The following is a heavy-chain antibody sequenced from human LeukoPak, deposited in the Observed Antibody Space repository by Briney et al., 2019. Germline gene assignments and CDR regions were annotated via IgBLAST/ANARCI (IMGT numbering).Heavy chain of an antibody. CDR1: GFTVSSNY. D-gene: IGHD3-10*01. Sequence: GGSLRLSCAASGFTVSSNYMSWVRQAPGKGLEWVSVIYSGGRSYYADSVKGRFTISRDNSKNTLYLQMNSLRAEDTAVYYCARGPYGSGSYWVDYWGQGTLVTVSS. J-gene: IGHJ4*02. V-gene: IGHV3-53*01. CDR3: ARGPYGSGSYWVDY. CDR2: IYSGGRS.